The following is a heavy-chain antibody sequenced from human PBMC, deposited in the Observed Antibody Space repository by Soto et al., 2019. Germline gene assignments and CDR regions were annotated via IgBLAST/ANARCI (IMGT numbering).Heavy chain of an antibody. D-gene: IGHD6-13*01. CDR3: AKVLGSSWYGFFDH. J-gene: IGHJ4*02. CDR2: IYTGGSA. Sequence: GGSLRLSCAASGFAVSSNYMSWVRQAPGKGPEWVSLIYTGGSAYYADSVKGRFTISRDNSKNTVSLQMNNLRAEDTAVYYCAKVLGSSWYGFFDHWGQGSLVTVSS. V-gene: IGHV3-53*01. CDR1: GFAVSSNY.